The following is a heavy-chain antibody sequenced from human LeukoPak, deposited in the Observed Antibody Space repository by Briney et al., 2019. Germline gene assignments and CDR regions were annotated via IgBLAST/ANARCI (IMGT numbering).Heavy chain of an antibody. V-gene: IGHV3-21*01. CDR2: ISSSSSYI. CDR1: GFTFSTYS. Sequence: GGSLRLSCAASGFTFSTYSMNWVRQAPGKGLEWVSFISSSSSYIYYADSVKGRFTISRDNAKDSLYLQMNSLRAEDTAVYYCAGSSLSIGLSPRWGQGTLVTVSS. D-gene: IGHD6-6*01. J-gene: IGHJ4*02. CDR3: AGSSLSIGLSPR.